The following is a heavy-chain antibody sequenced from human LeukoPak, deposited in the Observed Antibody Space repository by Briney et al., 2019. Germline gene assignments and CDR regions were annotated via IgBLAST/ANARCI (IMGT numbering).Heavy chain of an antibody. Sequence: GRTLRLSCAASGFTSCRYWMTWVRQAPGKGLEWVVNIKQDGGEKYYVDSVKGRFTLSRDNAKLYLQMDSLRAEDTAGNYWARAYSGNYLAGDFWGQGALVTVSS. CDR2: IKQDGGEK. D-gene: IGHD1-26*01. V-gene: IGHV3-7*04. CDR3: ARAYSGNYLAGDF. CDR1: GFTSCRYW. J-gene: IGHJ4*02.